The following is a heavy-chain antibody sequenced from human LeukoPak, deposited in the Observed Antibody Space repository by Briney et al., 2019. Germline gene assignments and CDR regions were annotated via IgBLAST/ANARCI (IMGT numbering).Heavy chain of an antibody. V-gene: IGHV2-5*01. CDR2: IYWNDDK. CDR3: AHGLDYGDYFDY. J-gene: IGHJ4*02. Sequence: SGPTLVNPTQTLTLTCTFSGFSLNNGGVGVGWIRQPPGKALEWLALIYWNDDKRYRPSLKTRLTITKDTSKNQVVLRMTNMDPVDTATYFCAHGLDYGDYFDYWGQGTLVTVSS. CDR1: GFSLNNGGVG. D-gene: IGHD4-17*01.